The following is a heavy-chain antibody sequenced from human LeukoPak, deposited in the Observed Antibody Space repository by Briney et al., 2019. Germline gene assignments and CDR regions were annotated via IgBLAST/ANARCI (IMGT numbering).Heavy chain of an antibody. J-gene: IGHJ4*02. CDR3: ARITGPVRGSTAPRNSDY. Sequence: ASEKVSCKASGYTFTHYGISWVRQAPGQGLEWMGWISAYNGNRYYEQKFQGRVTMTTDTSTSTAYMELRSLRSDDTAVYYCARITGPVRGSTAPRNSDYWGQGTLITVSS. CDR2: ISAYNGNR. D-gene: IGHD3-10*01. CDR1: GYTFTHYG. V-gene: IGHV1-18*01.